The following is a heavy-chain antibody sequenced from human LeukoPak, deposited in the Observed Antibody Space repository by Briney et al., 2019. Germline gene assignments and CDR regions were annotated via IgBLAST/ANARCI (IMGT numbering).Heavy chain of an antibody. CDR2: IWYDGSNK. CDR3: ASTSGWYEPIDY. V-gene: IGHV3-33*01. J-gene: IGHJ4*02. Sequence: AGGSLRLSCAAPGFTFSSYGMHWVRQAPGKGLEWVAVIWYDGSNKYYADSVKGRFTISRDNSKNTLYLQMNSLRAEDTAVYYCASTSGWYEPIDYWGQGTLVTVSS. D-gene: IGHD6-19*01. CDR1: GFTFSSYG.